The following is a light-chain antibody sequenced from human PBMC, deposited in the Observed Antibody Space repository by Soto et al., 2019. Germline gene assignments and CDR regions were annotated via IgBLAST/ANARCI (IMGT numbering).Light chain of an antibody. CDR2: EVT. Sequence: QSVLTQPPSASGSPGQSVTTSCTGTSSDVGGYNYVSWYQQHPGKAPKLMIFEVTRRPSGVPDRFSGSKSGNTASLTVSGLQAEDEADYYCSSYAGSNNFVFGSGTRSPS. J-gene: IGLJ1*01. CDR3: SSYAGSNNFV. CDR1: SSDVGGYNY. V-gene: IGLV2-8*01.